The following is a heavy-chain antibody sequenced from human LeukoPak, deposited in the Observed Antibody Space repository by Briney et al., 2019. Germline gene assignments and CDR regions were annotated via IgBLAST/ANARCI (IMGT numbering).Heavy chain of an antibody. J-gene: IGHJ4*02. CDR2: IYYSGST. V-gene: IGHV4-39*07. CDR1: GGSISSSSYY. D-gene: IGHD2-21*01. CDR3: AREHIYYFDY. Sequence: PSETLSLTCTVSGGSISSSSYYWGWIRQPPGKGLEWIGSIYYSGSTYYNPSLKSRVTISVDTSKNQFSLKLSSVTAADTAVYYCAREHIYYFDYGGQGTLVTVSS.